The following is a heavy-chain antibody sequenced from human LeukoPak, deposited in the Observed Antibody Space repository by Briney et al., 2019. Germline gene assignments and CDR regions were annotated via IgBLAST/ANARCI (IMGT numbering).Heavy chain of an antibody. CDR2: ISSSGRYI. V-gene: IGHV3-21*01. J-gene: IGHJ4*02. CDR1: GFTFSSYS. CDR3: ASLGSRHCSSTSCFDY. D-gene: IGHD2-2*01. Sequence: PGGSLRLSCAASGFTFSSYSMNWVRQAPGKGLEWVSSISSSGRYIYYADSVKGRFTISRHNAKNSLYLQMNSLRAEDTAVYYCASLGSRHCSSTSCFDYWGQGTLVTVSS.